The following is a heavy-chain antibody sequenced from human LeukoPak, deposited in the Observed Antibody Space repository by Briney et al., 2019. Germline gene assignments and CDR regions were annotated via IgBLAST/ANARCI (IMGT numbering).Heavy chain of an antibody. Sequence: SETLSLTCAVYGGSFSGYYWSWIRQPPGKGLEWIGEINHSGSTNYNPSLKSRVTISVDTSKNQFSLKLSSVTAADTAVYYCARYKDCSSTSCYPRGRIYYFDYWGQGTLVTVSS. CDR2: INHSGST. V-gene: IGHV4-34*01. CDR3: ARYKDCSSTSCYPRGRIYYFDY. J-gene: IGHJ4*02. D-gene: IGHD2-2*01. CDR1: GGSFSGYY.